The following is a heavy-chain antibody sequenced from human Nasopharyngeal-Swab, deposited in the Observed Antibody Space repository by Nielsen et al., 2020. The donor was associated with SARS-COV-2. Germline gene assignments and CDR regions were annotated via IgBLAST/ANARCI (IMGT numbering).Heavy chain of an antibody. CDR3: ARDSFSRVGAAGSSHYYYYGMDV. J-gene: IGHJ6*02. CDR1: GFTFSSYW. Sequence: GGSLRLSCAVSGFTFSSYWMSWVRQDPGKGLEWGVNIKQDGSEKYYVDSVKGRFTISRDNAKNSLYLQMNSLRAEDTAVYYCARDSFSRVGAAGSSHYYYYGMDVWGQGTTVTVSS. V-gene: IGHV3-7*01. CDR2: IKQDGSEK. D-gene: IGHD6-13*01.